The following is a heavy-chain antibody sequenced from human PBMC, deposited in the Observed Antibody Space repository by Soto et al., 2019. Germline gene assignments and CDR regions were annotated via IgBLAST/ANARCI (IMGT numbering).Heavy chain of an antibody. D-gene: IGHD3-10*01. V-gene: IGHV3-21*01. CDR3: ARDLMAIHYYYYGMDV. Sequence: GGSLRLSCAASGFTFSSYSMNWVRQAPGKGLEWVSSISSSSSYIYYADSVKGRFTISRDNAKNSLYLQMNSLRAEDTAVYYCARDLMAIHYYYYGMDVWGQGTMVTVYS. J-gene: IGHJ6*02. CDR2: ISSSSSYI. CDR1: GFTFSSYS.